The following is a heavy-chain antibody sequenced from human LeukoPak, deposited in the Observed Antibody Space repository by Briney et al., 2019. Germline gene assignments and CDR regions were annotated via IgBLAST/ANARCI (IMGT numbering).Heavy chain of an antibody. J-gene: IGHJ5*02. CDR2: MYHSGIT. V-gene: IGHV4-38-2*01. CDR3: ARLTPGKNWFDP. CDR1: GYSINSAYY. Sequence: SGTLSLTCAVSGYSINSAYYWGWIRQPPGKGVEWIASMYHSGITYYNSSLKSRATISVDTSKNQFSLKLNSVTAADTSVYYCARLTPGKNWFDPWGHGTLVTVSS. D-gene: IGHD3-10*01.